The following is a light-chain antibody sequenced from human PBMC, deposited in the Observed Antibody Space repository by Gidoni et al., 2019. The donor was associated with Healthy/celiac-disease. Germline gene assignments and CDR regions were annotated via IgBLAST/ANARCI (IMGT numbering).Light chain of an antibody. Sequence: DIQMTQPPSSLSASVGDRVTITCQASTDISNYLNWYQQKPGKAPKLLIYDASNLETGVPSRFSGSGSGTDFTFTISSLQAEDIATYYCQQYDNLPFTFGPGTKVDIK. CDR1: TDISNY. V-gene: IGKV1-33*01. J-gene: IGKJ3*01. CDR3: QQYDNLPFT. CDR2: DAS.